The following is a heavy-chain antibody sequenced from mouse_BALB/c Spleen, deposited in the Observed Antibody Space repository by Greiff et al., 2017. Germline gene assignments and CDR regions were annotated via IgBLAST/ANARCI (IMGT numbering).Heavy chain of an antibody. CDR2: IYPGSGST. CDR1: GYTFTSYW. J-gene: IGHJ4*01. D-gene: IGHD1-1*01. V-gene: IGHV1S22*01. Sequence: QQPGSELVRPGASVKLSCKASGYTFTSYWMHWVKQRPGQGLEWIGNIYPGSGSTNYDEKFKSKATLTVDTSSSTAYMQLSSLTSEDSAVYYCTGSKGAMDYWGQGTSVTVSS. CDR3: TGSKGAMDY.